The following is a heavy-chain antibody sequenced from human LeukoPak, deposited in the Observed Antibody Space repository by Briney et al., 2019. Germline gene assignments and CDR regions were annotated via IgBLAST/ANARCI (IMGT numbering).Heavy chain of an antibody. V-gene: IGHV1-2*02. CDR1: GYTFTGYY. CDR2: INPNSGGT. CDR3: ARDLVYAGGGAFDI. Sequence: ASVKVSCKASGYTFTGYYMHWVRQAPGQGLEWMGWINPNSGGTNYAQKFQGRVTMTRDTSISTAYMELSRLRSDDTAVYYWARDLVYAGGGAFDIWGQGTMVTVSS. J-gene: IGHJ3*02. D-gene: IGHD5/OR15-5a*01.